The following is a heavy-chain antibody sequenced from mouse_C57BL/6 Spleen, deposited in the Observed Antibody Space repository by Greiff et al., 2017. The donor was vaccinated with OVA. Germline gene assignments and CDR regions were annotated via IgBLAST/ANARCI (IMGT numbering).Heavy chain of an antibody. CDR1: GFSLTSYG. Sequence: QVQLQQSGPGLVAPSQSLSITCPVSGFSLTSYGVHWVRQPPGKGLEWLVVIWSDGSTTSTSALKSRLSISKDNSKSQVVLKMNSLQTEDTARYYCARHDYGSSYWYFDVGGTGTTVTGSS. CDR3: ARHDYGSSYWYFDV. V-gene: IGHV2-6-1*01. J-gene: IGHJ1*03. D-gene: IGHD1-1*01. CDR2: IWSDGST.